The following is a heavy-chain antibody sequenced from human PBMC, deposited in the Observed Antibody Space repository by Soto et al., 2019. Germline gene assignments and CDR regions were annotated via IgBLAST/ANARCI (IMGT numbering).Heavy chain of an antibody. D-gene: IGHD6-13*01. V-gene: IGHV1-2*04. CDR2: INPNSGGT. CDR1: GYTFTGYY. Sequence: ASVKVSCKASGYTFTGYYMHWVRQAPGQGLEWMGWINPNSGGTTYAQKFQGWVTMTRDTSISTAYMELSRLRSDDTAVYYCAREKGSSWYRLDYYDGMDVWGQGTTVTLSS. J-gene: IGHJ6*02. CDR3: AREKGSSWYRLDYYDGMDV.